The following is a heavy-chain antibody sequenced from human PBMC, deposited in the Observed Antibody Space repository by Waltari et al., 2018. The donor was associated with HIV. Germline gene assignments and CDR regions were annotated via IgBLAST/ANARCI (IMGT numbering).Heavy chain of an antibody. V-gene: IGHV1-3*01. Sequence: QVQLVQSGAEVKKPGASVKVSCKASGYTFTSYAMHWVRQAPGQRLEWMGWINAGNGNTKYSQKFQGRVTITRDTSASTAYMELSSLRSEDTAVYYCARGGKTGTTRYNWFDPWGQGTLVTVSS. CDR1: GYTFTSYA. CDR2: INAGNGNT. D-gene: IGHD1-1*01. J-gene: IGHJ5*02. CDR3: ARGGKTGTTRYNWFDP.